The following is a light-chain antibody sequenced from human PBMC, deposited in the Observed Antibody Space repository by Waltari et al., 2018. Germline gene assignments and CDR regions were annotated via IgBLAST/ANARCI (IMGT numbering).Light chain of an antibody. V-gene: IGKV3-20*01. CDR2: GAS. Sequence: EIVLTQSPGTLSLSPGESATLSCRASQSVSIHYLAWYQQNPGQAPRLLIYGASSRATGIPDRFSGSGSGTDFTLTISRLEPEDFAVYYCQQYGSSPPTWTFGQGTKVEIK. CDR1: QSVSIHY. CDR3: QQYGSSPPTWT. J-gene: IGKJ1*01.